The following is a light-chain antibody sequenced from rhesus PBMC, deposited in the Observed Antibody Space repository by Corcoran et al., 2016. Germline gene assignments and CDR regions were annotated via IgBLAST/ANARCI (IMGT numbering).Light chain of an antibody. J-gene: IGKJ1*01. Sequence: DIQMTQSPSSLSASVGDTVTITCRASQGISSYLNWFQQKPGKAPKLLIYAASSLQSGVPSRFSGSGSGTDFTLTIRSLQPEDFAAYYCQQHNSHPWTFGQGTKVEIK. CDR2: AAS. CDR1: QGISSY. V-gene: IGKV1-28*03. CDR3: QQHNSHPWT.